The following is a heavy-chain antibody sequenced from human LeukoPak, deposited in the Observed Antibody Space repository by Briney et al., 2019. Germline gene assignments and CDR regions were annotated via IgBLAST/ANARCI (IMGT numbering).Heavy chain of an antibody. CDR3: ARNVTAGFFDY. CDR2: NYHRWDV. V-gene: IGHV4-38-2*01. CDR1: LCSVTKELL. D-gene: IGHD1-1*01. Sequence: TLSLTRAVCLCSVTKELLLGRVRPAPGKGAGWVATNYHRWDVHVNPSLKSRVSISLDASKNEFSLILTSLTAGDTPIYYCARNVTAGFFDYWGQGILVTVSS. J-gene: IGHJ4*02.